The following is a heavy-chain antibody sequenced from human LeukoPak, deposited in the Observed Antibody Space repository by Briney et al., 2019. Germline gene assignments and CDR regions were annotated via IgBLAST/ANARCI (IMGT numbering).Heavy chain of an antibody. V-gene: IGHV3-23*01. D-gene: IGHD3/OR15-3a*01. CDR3: AREPGTDYRKYYFDY. J-gene: IGHJ4*02. CDR1: GFTFSSYA. Sequence: GGSLRLSCAASGFTFSSYAMSWVRQAPGKGLEWVSAISGSGGSTYYADSVKGRFTISRGNSKNMLYLQMNSLRAEDTAVYYCAREPGTDYRKYYFDYWGQGTLVTVSS. CDR2: ISGSGGST.